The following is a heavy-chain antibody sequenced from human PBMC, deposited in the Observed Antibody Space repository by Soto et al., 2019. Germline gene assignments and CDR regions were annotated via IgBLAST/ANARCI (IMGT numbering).Heavy chain of an antibody. CDR2: VIPIFGTP. V-gene: IGHV1-69*01. CDR1: GGTFSTYA. Sequence: VQLVQSGAEVKQPGSSVKVSCKAPGGTFSTYAISWVRQAPGQGLEWMGGVIPIFGTPKYAQKFQGRVTITADESTSTGYMELRSLRSEDTAVYYCARSQGGSSSLDIYYYYYYGMDVWGQGTTVTVSS. D-gene: IGHD2-15*01. CDR3: ARSQGGSSSLDIYYYYYYGMDV. J-gene: IGHJ6*02.